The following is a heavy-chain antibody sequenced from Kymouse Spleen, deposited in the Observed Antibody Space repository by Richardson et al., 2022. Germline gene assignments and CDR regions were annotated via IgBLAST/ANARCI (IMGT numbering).Heavy chain of an antibody. Sequence: QVQLQESGPGLVKPSETLSLTCTVSGGSISSYYWSWIRQPPGKGLEWIGYIYYSGSTNYNPSLKSRVTISVDTSKNQFSLKLSSVTAADTAVYYCARHSSVFDYWGQGTLVTVSS. V-gene: IGHV4-59*01. D-gene: IGHD6-19*01. CDR3: ARHSSVFDY. J-gene: IGHJ4*02. CDR1: GGSISSYY. CDR2: IYYSGST.